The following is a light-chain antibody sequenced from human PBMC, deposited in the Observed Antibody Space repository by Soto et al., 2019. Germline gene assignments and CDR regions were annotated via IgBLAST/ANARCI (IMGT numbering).Light chain of an antibody. Sequence: EIVMTQSPGTLSVSPGERATLSCRASQTISTSLAWYQQKPGQAPRLLIYDASARATGIPGRFSGSGSGTEFTLTISGLQSDDFAVYYCQQYYNWRYTFGQGTRLEIK. CDR1: QTISTS. J-gene: IGKJ2*01. V-gene: IGKV3D-15*01. CDR3: QQYYNWRYT. CDR2: DAS.